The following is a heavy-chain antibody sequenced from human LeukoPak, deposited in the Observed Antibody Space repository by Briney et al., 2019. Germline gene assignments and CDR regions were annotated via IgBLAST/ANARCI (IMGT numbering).Heavy chain of an antibody. J-gene: IGHJ4*02. Sequence: PSETLSLTCTVSGGSIRSYYWSWIRQPPGKGLEWIAYIYYSGSTNYNPSLKSRVTISVDTSKNQFSLKLSSVTAADTAVYSCARQEARGYLYEGLDYWGQGTLVTVSS. D-gene: IGHD3-22*01. CDR1: GGSIRSYY. CDR2: IYYSGST. V-gene: IGHV4-59*12. CDR3: ARQEARGYLYEGLDY.